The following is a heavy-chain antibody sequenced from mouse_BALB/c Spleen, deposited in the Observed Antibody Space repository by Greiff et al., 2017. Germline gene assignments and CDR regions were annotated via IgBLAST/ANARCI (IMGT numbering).Heavy chain of an antibody. CDR3: ARGNYDYDGNWFAY. Sequence: VQLQQSGPSLVKPSQTLSLTCSVTGDSITSGYWNWIRKFPGNKLEYMGYISYSGSTYYNPSLKSRISITRDTSKNQYYLQLNSVTTEDTATYYCARGNYDYDGNWFAYWGQGTLVTVSA. CDR1: GDSITSGY. J-gene: IGHJ3*01. D-gene: IGHD2-4*01. V-gene: IGHV3-8*02. CDR2: ISYSGST.